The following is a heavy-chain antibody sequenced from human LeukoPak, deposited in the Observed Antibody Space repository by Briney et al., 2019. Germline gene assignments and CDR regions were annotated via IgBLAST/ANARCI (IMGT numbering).Heavy chain of an antibody. CDR1: GASMSNYY. J-gene: IGHJ4*02. D-gene: IGHD3-10*01. V-gene: IGHV4-59*04. Sequence: PSETLSLTCNVSGASMSNYYWVWIRQPPGKGLEWIGSIYHSGTTYSGSTYYNPSLKSRFTISLDTSKNQFSLKLSSVTAADTAVYYCATSGNYGSGSYYQLPFDYWGQGTLVTVSS. CDR3: ATSGNYGSGSYYQLPFDY. CDR2: IYHSGTTYSGST.